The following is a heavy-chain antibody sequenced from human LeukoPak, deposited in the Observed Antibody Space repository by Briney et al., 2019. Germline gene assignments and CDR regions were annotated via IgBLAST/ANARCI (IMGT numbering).Heavy chain of an antibody. CDR3: ARVNGWSGAQYYFDY. CDR2: IFYSGST. CDR1: GYSISSGYY. Sequence: TSETLSLTCTVSGYSISSGYYWGWIRQPPGKGLEWIGSIFYSGSTYYNPSLKSRVTISVDTSKNQFSLNLSSVTAADTAVYYCARVNGWSGAQYYFDYWGQGTLVTVSS. D-gene: IGHD6-19*01. J-gene: IGHJ4*02. V-gene: IGHV4-38-2*02.